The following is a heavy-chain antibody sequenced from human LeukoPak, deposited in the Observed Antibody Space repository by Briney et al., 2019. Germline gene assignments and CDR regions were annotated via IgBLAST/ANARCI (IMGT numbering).Heavy chain of an antibody. Sequence: KPSETLSLTCTVSGGSISSYYWSWIRQPAGKGLEWIGRIYTSGSPNYNPSLKSRVTMSVDTSKNHFSLKLSSVTAADTAVYYCARGGCSSTSCYPFDYWGQGTLVTVSS. V-gene: IGHV4-4*07. CDR2: IYTSGSP. CDR3: ARGGCSSTSCYPFDY. D-gene: IGHD2-2*01. J-gene: IGHJ4*02. CDR1: GGSISSYY.